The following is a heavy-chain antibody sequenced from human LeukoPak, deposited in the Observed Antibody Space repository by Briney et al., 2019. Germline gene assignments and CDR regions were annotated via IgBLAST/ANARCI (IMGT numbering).Heavy chain of an antibody. J-gene: IGHJ4*02. CDR1: GFTFSDYY. V-gene: IGHV3-11*06. CDR3: ARVSKSSGYPYYFDY. CDR2: ISSSSSYT. Sequence: GGSLRLSCAAPGFTFSDYYMSWIRQAPGKGLEWVSYISSSSSYTNYADSVKGRFTISRDNAKNSLYLQMNSLRAEDTAVYYCARVSKSSGYPYYFDYWGRGTLVTVSS. D-gene: IGHD3-22*01.